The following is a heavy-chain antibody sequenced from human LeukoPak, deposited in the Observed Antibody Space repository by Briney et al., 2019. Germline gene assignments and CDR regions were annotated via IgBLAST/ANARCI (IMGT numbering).Heavy chain of an antibody. CDR1: GGSVSTSDYY. V-gene: IGHV4-39*07. J-gene: IGHJ4*02. CDR2: VFYTGKT. CDR3: ARVFDS. Sequence: SETLSLTCTVPGGSVSTSDYYRGWIRQSPVKGLEWIGDVFYTGKTNYNPSLRGRATISIDTSKNQFSLKLTYVTAADSAVYYCARVFDSWGQGTLVTVSS.